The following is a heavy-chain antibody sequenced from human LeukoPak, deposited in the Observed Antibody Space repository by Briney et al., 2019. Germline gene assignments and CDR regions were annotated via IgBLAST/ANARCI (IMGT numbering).Heavy chain of an antibody. CDR1: GGSISSSSYY. D-gene: IGHD6-19*01. CDR3: ARRGRAVAGKGRSGFDP. J-gene: IGHJ5*02. Sequence: PSETLSLTCTVSGGSISSSSYYWGWIRQPPGKGLEWIGSIYYSGSTYYNPSLKSRVTISVDTSKNQFSLKLSSVTAADTAVYYCARRGRAVAGKGRSGFDPWGQGTLVTVSS. V-gene: IGHV4-39*01. CDR2: IYYSGST.